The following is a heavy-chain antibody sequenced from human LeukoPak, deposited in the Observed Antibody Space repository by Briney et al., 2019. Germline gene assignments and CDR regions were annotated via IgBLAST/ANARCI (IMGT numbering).Heavy chain of an antibody. CDR1: GFTFSSYA. V-gene: IGHV3-23*01. CDR3: AKDFFNFGDNGPGHY. D-gene: IGHD4-17*01. Sequence: GGSLRLSCAASGFTFSSYAMSWVRQAPGKGLEWVSAISGRGTRTYYTDSVKGRFTISRDNSKNTLYLQMNSLGAGDTAVYYCAKDFFNFGDNGPGHYWGQGTLLTVSS. J-gene: IGHJ4*02. CDR2: ISGRGTRT.